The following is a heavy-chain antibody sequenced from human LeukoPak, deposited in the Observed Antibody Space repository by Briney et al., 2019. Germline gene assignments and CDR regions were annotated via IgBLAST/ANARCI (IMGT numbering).Heavy chain of an antibody. CDR1: GFTFSSYA. J-gene: IGHJ4*02. CDR2: ISDSGGST. CDR3: ARVHVSYLDY. Sequence: PGGSLRLSCAASGFTFSSYAMGWVRQAPGKGLEWVSAISDSGGSTNYADSVKGRFTISRDNSKNTLYLQMNSLRAEDTAVYYCARVHVSYLDYWGQGTLVTVSS. V-gene: IGHV3-23*01.